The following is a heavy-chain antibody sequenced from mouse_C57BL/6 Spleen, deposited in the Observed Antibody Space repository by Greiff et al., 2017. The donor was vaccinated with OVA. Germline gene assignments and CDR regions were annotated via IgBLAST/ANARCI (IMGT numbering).Heavy chain of an antibody. CDR1: GYTFTNYW. CDR3: ARSTTLYYFDY. CDR2: IYPGGGYT. D-gene: IGHD2-1*01. J-gene: IGHJ2*01. V-gene: IGHV1-63*01. Sequence: VQLQQSGAELVRPGTSVKMSCKASGYTFTNYWIGWAKQRPGHGLEWIGDIYPGGGYTNYNEKLKGKATLTADKTSSTAYMQFSSLTSEDSAIYYYARSTTLYYFDYWGQGTTLTVSS.